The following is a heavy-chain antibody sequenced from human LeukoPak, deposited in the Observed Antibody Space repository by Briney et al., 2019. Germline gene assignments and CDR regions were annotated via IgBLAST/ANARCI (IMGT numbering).Heavy chain of an antibody. V-gene: IGHV3-23*01. CDR3: AKDWDSSGWGAFDI. CDR1: GFTFSSYA. D-gene: IGHD6-19*01. J-gene: IGHJ3*02. CDR2: ISESGANT. Sequence: PGGSLRLSCAASGFTFSSYAMSWVRQAPGKGLEWVSTISESGANTHYAASVKGRFTISRDDSKNTLYLQMNSLRAEDTAVYYCAKDWDSSGWGAFDIWGQGTMVTVSS.